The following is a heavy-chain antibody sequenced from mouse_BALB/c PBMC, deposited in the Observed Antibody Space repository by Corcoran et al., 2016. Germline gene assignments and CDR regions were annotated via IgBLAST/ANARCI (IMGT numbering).Heavy chain of an antibody. D-gene: IGHD1-1*01. Sequence: EVLLQQSGPELVKPGASVKIPCKASGYTFTDYNMDWVKQSHGKSLEWIGDINPNNGGTIYNPKFKSKATLTVDKSSSTAYMEPRSLTSEDTAVYYCARAYYGSSYGYFDVWGAGTTVTVSS. V-gene: IGHV1-18*01. CDR3: ARAYYGSSYGYFDV. CDR1: GYTFTDYN. J-gene: IGHJ1*01. CDR2: INPNNGGT.